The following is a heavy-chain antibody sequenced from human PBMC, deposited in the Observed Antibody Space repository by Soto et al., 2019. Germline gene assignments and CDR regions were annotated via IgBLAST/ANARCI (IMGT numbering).Heavy chain of an antibody. CDR3: AKGFLGSCSGARCYSFDY. CDR1: GFTFSSYA. CDR2: IIGSGGST. J-gene: IGHJ4*02. Sequence: EVQLLESGGGLVQPGGSLRLSCAASGFTFSSYAMNLVRQTPGKVLEWVSSIIGSGGSTYYADSVKGRFTISRDNYKNTLYLQMNSLRAEDTAVYYCAKGFLGSCSGARCYSFDYWGQGTPVTVSS. D-gene: IGHD2-15*01. V-gene: IGHV3-23*01.